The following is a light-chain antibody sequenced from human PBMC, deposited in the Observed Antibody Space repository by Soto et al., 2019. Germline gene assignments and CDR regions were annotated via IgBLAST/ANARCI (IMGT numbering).Light chain of an antibody. CDR2: AAS. V-gene: IGKV1-39*01. CDR1: QSIDKY. J-gene: IGKJ4*01. CDR3: QQSYSTPSLT. Sequence: DLQMTHSPSSLSASVGDRVTITCRASQSIDKYVNWYQQKPGKGPNLLIYAASNLRTGVPSRFSGSGSGTDFTLTISSLLPEDFATYFCQQSYSTPSLTFGGGTKVDIK.